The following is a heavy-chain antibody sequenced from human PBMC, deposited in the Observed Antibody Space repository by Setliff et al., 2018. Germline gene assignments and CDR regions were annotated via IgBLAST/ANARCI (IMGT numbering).Heavy chain of an antibody. CDR2: IIPIFGTA. Sequence: GASVKVSCKASGGTFSSYAIGWVRQAPGQGLEWMGRIIPIFGTANYAQKFQGRVTMTRDTSTSTVYLELSSLRSEDTAVYYCARGLIVLPGPSGDMGYFDYWGQGTVVTVSS. J-gene: IGHJ4*02. CDR3: ARGLIVLPGPSGDMGYFDY. V-gene: IGHV1-69*05. CDR1: GGTFSSYA. D-gene: IGHD2-8*01.